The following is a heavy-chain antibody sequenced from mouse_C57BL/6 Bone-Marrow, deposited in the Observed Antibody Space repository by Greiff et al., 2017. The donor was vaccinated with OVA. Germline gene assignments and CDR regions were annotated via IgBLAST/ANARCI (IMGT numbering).Heavy chain of an antibody. CDR1: GFNIKDDY. J-gene: IGHJ4*01. CDR2: IDPENGDT. Sequence: EVQLQQSGAELVRPGASVKLSCTASGFNIKDDYMHWVKQRPEQGLEWIGWIDPENGDTEYASKFQGKATITADTSSNTAYLQLSSLTSEDTAVYYCTTSDGNYRGDYWGQGTSVTVSS. CDR3: TTSDGNYRGDY. D-gene: IGHD2-1*01. V-gene: IGHV14-4*01.